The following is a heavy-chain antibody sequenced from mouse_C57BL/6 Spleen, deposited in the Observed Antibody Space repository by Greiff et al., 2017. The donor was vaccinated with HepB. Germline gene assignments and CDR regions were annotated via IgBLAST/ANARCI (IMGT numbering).Heavy chain of an antibody. D-gene: IGHD2-3*01. CDR2: IYPRSGNT. CDR3: ASRYDGYSEAWFAY. V-gene: IGHV1-81*01. CDR1: GYTFTSYG. Sequence: QVHVKQSGAELARPGASVKLSCKASGYTFTSYGISWVKQRTGQGLEWIGEIYPRSGNTYYNEKFKGKATLTADKSSSTAYMELRSLTSEDSAVYFCASRYDGYSEAWFAYWGQGTLVTVSA. J-gene: IGHJ3*01.